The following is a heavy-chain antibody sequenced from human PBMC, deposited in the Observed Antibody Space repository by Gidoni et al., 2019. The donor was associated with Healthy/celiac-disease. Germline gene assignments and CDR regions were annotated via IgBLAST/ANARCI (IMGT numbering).Heavy chain of an antibody. CDR2: INHSGST. J-gene: IGHJ4*02. D-gene: IGHD3-3*01. CDR3: ARGAADFWSGQIDY. CDR1: GGSCSGYY. V-gene: IGHV4-34*01. Sequence: QVQLQQWGAGLLKPSDTLSLTCAVYGGSCSGYYWSWIRQPPGKGLEWIGEINHSGSTNYNPALKSRVTISVDTSKNQFSLKLSSVTAADTAVYYCARGAADFWSGQIDYWGQGTLVTVSS.